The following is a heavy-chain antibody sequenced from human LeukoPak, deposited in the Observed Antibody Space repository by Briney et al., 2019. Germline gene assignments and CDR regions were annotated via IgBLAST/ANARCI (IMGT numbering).Heavy chain of an antibody. CDR2: ISAYNGNT. Sequence: ASVTVSFKASGYTFTSYGISWVRQAPGQGLEWMGWISAYNGNTNYAQKLQGRVTMTTDTSTSTAYMELRSLRSDDTAVYYCATGYYAEYYYYMDVWGKGTTVTVSS. CDR1: GYTFTSYG. V-gene: IGHV1-18*01. J-gene: IGHJ6*03. D-gene: IGHD3-9*01. CDR3: ATGYYAEYYYYMDV.